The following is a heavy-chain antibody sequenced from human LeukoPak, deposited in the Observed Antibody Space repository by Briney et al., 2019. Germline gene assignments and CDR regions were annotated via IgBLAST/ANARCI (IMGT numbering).Heavy chain of an antibody. V-gene: IGHV5-51*01. Sequence: GESLKISCKGSGYSFTSYWIGWVRQMPGKGLEWMGIIYPGDSDTRYSPSFQGQVTISADKSISTAYLQWSSLKASDTAMYYCARRNFPVYSGSWYFDYWGQGTLVTVSS. D-gene: IGHD6-13*01. CDR2: IYPGDSDT. CDR3: ARRNFPVYSGSWYFDY. CDR1: GYSFTSYW. J-gene: IGHJ4*02.